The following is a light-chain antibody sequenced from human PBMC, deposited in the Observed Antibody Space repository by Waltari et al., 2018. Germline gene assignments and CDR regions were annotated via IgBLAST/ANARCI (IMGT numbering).Light chain of an antibody. Sequence: EIVLMQSPATLSLSPGDRATLSCAASQSVSSGFFAWYQQKPGLAPRLLIYDTSTRATGVPDRFRGSGSGREFALSISRLEPEDFAVYYCQQYGDSPRTFGQGTKVEIK. V-gene: IGKV3D-20*01. CDR3: QQYGDSPRT. CDR1: QSVSSGF. J-gene: IGKJ1*01. CDR2: DTS.